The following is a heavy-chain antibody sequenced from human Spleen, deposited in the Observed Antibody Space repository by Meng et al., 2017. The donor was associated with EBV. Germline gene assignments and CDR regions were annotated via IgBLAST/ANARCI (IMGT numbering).Heavy chain of an antibody. J-gene: IGHJ4*02. CDR3: ARVGVIIPYDY. CDR1: GYTFSSHG. CDR2: ISPYNGNT. V-gene: IGHV1-18*01. D-gene: IGHD3-10*01. Sequence: QVQLVQAGAEVKKPGASVKVSCKASGYTFSSHGLSWVRQAPGQGLEWMGWISPYNGNTNYAQKFQGRVTMTTDTSTSIGYMELRSLSSDDTAVYYCARVGVIIPYDYWGQGTLVTSPQ.